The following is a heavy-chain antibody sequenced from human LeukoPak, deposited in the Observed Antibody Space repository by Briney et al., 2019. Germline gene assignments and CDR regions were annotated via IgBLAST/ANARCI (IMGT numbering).Heavy chain of an antibody. Sequence: ESGPTLVNPTQTLTLTCTFSGFSLSTREVGVGWIRQPPGKALEWLALIYWNDDKRYTPSLKSRLTITKDTSKNQVVLTMTNMDPADTATYYCAHRRSGRFYFDYWGQGTLVTVSS. CDR1: GFSLSTREVG. CDR3: AHRRSGRFYFDY. CDR2: IYWNDDK. V-gene: IGHV2-5*01. J-gene: IGHJ4*02.